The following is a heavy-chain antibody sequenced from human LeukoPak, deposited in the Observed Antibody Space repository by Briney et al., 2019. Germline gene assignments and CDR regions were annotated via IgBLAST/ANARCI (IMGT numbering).Heavy chain of an antibody. CDR2: IYDSGST. CDR1: GGSITNYY. CDR3: ARQSISGSSLSYFDY. J-gene: IGHJ4*02. D-gene: IGHD3-22*01. V-gene: IGHV4-59*01. Sequence: SETLSLTCTVSGGSITNYYWSWLRQPPGKGLEWIGNIYDSGSTNYNPSLKSRVTISVDTSKNQCSLKLSSVTAADTAVYYCARQSISGSSLSYFDYWGQGTLVNVSS.